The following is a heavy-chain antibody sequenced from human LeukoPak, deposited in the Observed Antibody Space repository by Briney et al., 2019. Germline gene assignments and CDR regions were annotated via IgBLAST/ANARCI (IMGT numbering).Heavy chain of an antibody. CDR3: ARGRDGVVINWFDP. D-gene: IGHD3-3*01. J-gene: IGHJ5*02. Sequence: PSETLSLTCAVYGGSFSGYYWSWIRQPPGMGLEWIGEINHSGSTNYNPSLKSRVTISVDTSKNQFSLKLSSVTAADTAVYYCARGRDGVVINWFDPWGQGTLVTVSS. CDR1: GGSFSGYY. CDR2: INHSGST. V-gene: IGHV4-34*01.